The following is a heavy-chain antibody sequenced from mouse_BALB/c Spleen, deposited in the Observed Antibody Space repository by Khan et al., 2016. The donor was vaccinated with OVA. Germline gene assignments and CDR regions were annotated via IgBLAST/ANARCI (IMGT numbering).Heavy chain of an antibody. CDR3: ARSDNYRGALDY. V-gene: IGHV1-9*01. CDR1: GYTFSSYW. D-gene: IGHD1-3*01. J-gene: IGHJ4*01. Sequence: QVQLKQSGAELMKPGASVKISCKATGYTFSSYWIEWVKQRPGHGLEWIGEILPGSGNTNYNEKFKGKATFTADTSSNTAYMQLSSLTSEDSAVYYCARSDNYRGALDYWGQGTSVTVSS. CDR2: ILPGSGNT.